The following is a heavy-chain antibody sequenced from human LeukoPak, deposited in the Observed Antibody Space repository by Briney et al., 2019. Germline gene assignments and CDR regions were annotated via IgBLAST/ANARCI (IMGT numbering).Heavy chain of an antibody. CDR2: IWYDGSNK. V-gene: IGHV3-33*01. CDR1: GFTFSSYG. D-gene: IGHD1-1*01. J-gene: IGHJ4*02. CDR3: ARDRRSYNWNDGTSFDY. Sequence: GRSLRLSCAASGFTFSSYGMHWVRQAPGKGLEWVAVIWYDGSNKYYADSVKGRFTISRDNSKNTLYLQMNSLRAEDTAVYYCARDRRSYNWNDGTSFDYWGQGTLVTVSS.